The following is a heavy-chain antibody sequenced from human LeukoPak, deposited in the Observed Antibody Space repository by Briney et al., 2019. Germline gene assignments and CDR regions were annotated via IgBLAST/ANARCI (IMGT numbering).Heavy chain of an antibody. CDR2: ISAYNGNI. Sequence: VSVKVSCKASGYTFTSYGISWVRQAPGQGLEWMGWISAYNGNINYAQKLQGRVTMTTDTSTSTAYMELRSLRSDDTAVYYCAHIIRGYSSGWYEAFDIWGQGTMVTVSS. CDR1: GYTFTSYG. V-gene: IGHV1-18*01. D-gene: IGHD6-19*01. J-gene: IGHJ3*02. CDR3: AHIIRGYSSGWYEAFDI.